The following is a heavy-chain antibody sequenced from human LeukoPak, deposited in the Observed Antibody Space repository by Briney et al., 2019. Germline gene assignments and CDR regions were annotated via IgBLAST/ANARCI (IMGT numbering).Heavy chain of an antibody. J-gene: IGHJ4*02. CDR2: INHSGST. Sequence: SETLSLTCAVYGGSFSGYYWSWIRQPPGKGLEWIGEINHSGSTNYNPSLKSRVTISVDTSKNQFSLKLSSVTAADTAVYYCARLPIVVVPAAIFDYWGQGTLVTVSS. D-gene: IGHD2-2*01. V-gene: IGHV4-34*01. CDR1: GGSFSGYY. CDR3: ARLPIVVVPAAIFDY.